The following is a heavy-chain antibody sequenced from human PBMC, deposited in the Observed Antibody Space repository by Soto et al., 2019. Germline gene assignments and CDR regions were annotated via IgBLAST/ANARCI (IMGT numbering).Heavy chain of an antibody. V-gene: IGHV5-51*01. Sequence: PGESLKISCKGSGYSFTSYWIGWVRQMPGKRLEWMGIIYPGDSDTRYSPSFQGQVTISADKSISTAYLQWSSLKASDTAIYYCARTSAAGKYYYGMDVWGQGTTVTVSS. CDR1: GYSFTSYW. CDR2: IYPGDSDT. D-gene: IGHD6-13*01. CDR3: ARTSAAGKYYYGMDV. J-gene: IGHJ6*02.